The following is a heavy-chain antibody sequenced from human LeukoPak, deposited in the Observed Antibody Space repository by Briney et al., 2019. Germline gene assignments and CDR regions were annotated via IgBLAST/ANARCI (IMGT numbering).Heavy chain of an antibody. CDR1: GFTFSHFW. D-gene: IGHD2-15*01. Sequence: SGGSLRPSCAASGFTFSHFWMSWVRQAPGKGLEWVAYIKKTGSETYYVDSVKGRFTITRDYTRNSLFLQMYSLRAEDTAVYFCAREDGYCSGGNCYSYFDSWGQGTLVTVSS. J-gene: IGHJ4*02. CDR2: IKKTGSET. V-gene: IGHV3-7*01. CDR3: AREDGYCSGGNCYSYFDS.